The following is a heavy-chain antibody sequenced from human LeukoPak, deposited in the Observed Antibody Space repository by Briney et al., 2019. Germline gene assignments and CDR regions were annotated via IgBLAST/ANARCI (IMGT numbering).Heavy chain of an antibody. CDR2: ISYDGSNK. CDR1: GFTFSSYA. Sequence: GGSLRLSCAASGFTFSSYAMHWVRQAPGKGLEWVAVISYDGSNKYYADSVKGRFTISRDNSKNTLYLQMNSLRAEDTAVYYCAKDDSSGSSMWLREGLPGNWGQGTLVTVSS. CDR3: AKDDSSGSSMWLREGLPGN. J-gene: IGHJ4*02. V-gene: IGHV3-30-3*01. D-gene: IGHD3-22*01.